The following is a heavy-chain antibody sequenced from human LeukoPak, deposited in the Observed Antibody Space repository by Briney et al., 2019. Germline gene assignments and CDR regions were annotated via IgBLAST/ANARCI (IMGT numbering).Heavy chain of an antibody. D-gene: IGHD3-10*01. Sequence: GGSLRLSCAASGLTFSSYAMHWVRQAPGKGLEWVAVISYDGSNKYYADSVKGRFTISRDNSKNTLYLQMNSLRAEDTAVYYCARGGYYGSGSYSGYWGQGTLVTVSS. CDR1: GLTFSSYA. V-gene: IGHV3-30*04. CDR2: ISYDGSNK. CDR3: ARGGYYGSGSYSGY. J-gene: IGHJ4*02.